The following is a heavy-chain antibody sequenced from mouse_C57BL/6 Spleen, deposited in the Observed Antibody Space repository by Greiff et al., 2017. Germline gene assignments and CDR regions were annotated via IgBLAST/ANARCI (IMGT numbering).Heavy chain of an antibody. V-gene: IGHV1-53*01. CDR1: GYTFTSYW. J-gene: IGHJ4*01. Sequence: QVQLQQPVTELVQPGASVQLSCKASGYTFTSYWTHWVKQRPGQGLEWIGNINPSNGGTNYNEKFKSKATLTVDKSSSTAYMQLSSLTSEDSAVYYGSSYYYGSSPYYYAMDYWGQGTSVTVSS. CDR3: SSYYYGSSPYYYAMDY. D-gene: IGHD1-1*01. CDR2: INPSNGGT.